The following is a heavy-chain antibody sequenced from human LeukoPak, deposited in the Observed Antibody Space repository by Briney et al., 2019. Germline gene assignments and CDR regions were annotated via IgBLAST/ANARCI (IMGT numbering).Heavy chain of an antibody. Sequence: SETLSLTCAVYGGSFSGYYWGWIRQPPGKGLEWIGSNSGSTYYNPSLKSRVTISVDTSKNQFSLKLSSVTAADTAVFYCASGTWGFYDTTVGVYWGQGTLVTVSS. V-gene: IGHV4-34*01. CDR1: GGSFSGYY. D-gene: IGHD3-22*01. CDR2: NSGST. CDR3: ASGTWGFYDTTVGVY. J-gene: IGHJ4*02.